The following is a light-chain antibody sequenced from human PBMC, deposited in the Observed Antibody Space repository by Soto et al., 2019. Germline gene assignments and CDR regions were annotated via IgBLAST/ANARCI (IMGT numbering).Light chain of an antibody. CDR3: QQRSNWPT. J-gene: IGKJ1*01. V-gene: IGKV3-11*01. Sequence: EIVLTQSPATLSLSPGERATLSCRASQSVSSYLAWYQQKPGQAPRLLIYDASNRATGIPARFSGSGSGTDFTLTTSSLEPEDFAVYCCQQRSNWPTFGQGTKVDI. CDR2: DAS. CDR1: QSVSSY.